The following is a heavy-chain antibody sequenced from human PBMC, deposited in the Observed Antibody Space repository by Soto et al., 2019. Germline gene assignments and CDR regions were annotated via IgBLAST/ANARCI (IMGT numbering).Heavy chain of an antibody. CDR2: IIPIFGTA. Sequence: SVKVSCKAAGGTFSSYAISWVRQAPGQGLEWMGGIIPIFGTANYAQKFQGRVTITADESTSTAYMELSSLRSEDTAVYYCASIYCISTSCPATWGQGTLVTVSS. D-gene: IGHD2-2*01. CDR1: GGTFSSYA. J-gene: IGHJ5*02. CDR3: ASIYCISTSCPAT. V-gene: IGHV1-69*13.